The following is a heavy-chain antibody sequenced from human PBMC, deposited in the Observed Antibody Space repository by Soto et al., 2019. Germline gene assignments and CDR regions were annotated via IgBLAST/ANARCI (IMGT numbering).Heavy chain of an antibody. V-gene: IGHV1-2*02. D-gene: IGHD3-3*01. CDR3: ARVDTYYDFCYYGMDV. Sequence: GASVKVSCKASGYTFTGYYMHWVRQAPGQGLEWMGWINPNSGGTNYAQKFQGRVTMTGDTSISTAYMELSRLRSDDTAVYYCARVDTYYDFCYYGMDVWGQGTMVTVSS. CDR2: INPNSGGT. CDR1: GYTFTGYY. J-gene: IGHJ6*02.